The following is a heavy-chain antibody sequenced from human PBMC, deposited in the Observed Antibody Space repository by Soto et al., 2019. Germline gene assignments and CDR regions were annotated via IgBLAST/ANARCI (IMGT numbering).Heavy chain of an antibody. CDR3: AKDIAVAGTGWFDP. V-gene: IGHV3-30*18. J-gene: IGHJ5*02. Sequence: PGGSLRLSCAASGFTFSSYGMHWVRQAPGKGLEWVAVISYDGSNKYYADSVKGRFTISRDNSKNTLYLQMNSLRAEDTAVYYCAKDIAVAGTGWFDPWGQGTPVTVSS. CDR2: ISYDGSNK. D-gene: IGHD6-19*01. CDR1: GFTFSSYG.